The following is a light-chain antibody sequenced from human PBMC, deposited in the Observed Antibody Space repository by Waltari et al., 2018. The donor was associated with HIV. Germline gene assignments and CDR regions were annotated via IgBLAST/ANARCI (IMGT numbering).Light chain of an antibody. V-gene: IGLV4-69*01. CDR1: SGHSHYA. Sequence: QLVLTQSPSDSASLGASVKPTCTLSSGHSHYAIAWHKQQPEKGPRYLMKLNSDGSHTKGDGIPDRFSGSISGAERYLTISTLQSEDEADYYCQTWGTGIQVFGSGTKVTVL. CDR2: LNSDGSH. J-gene: IGLJ1*01. CDR3: QTWGTGIQV.